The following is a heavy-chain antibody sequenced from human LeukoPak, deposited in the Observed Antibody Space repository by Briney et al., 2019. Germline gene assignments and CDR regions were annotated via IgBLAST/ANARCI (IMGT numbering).Heavy chain of an antibody. CDR3: ARQVVAVAGTGYFDY. V-gene: IGHV4-39*01. CDR1: GGSIRSSSYY. D-gene: IGHD6-19*01. Sequence: SETLSLTCTVSGGSIRSSSYYWGWIRQPPGKGLEWIGSIYYSGSTYYNASLKSRGTISVDTSKNQFSLKLNSVTAADTAVYFCARQVVAVAGTGYFDYRGQGTLVTVSS. CDR2: IYYSGST. J-gene: IGHJ4*02.